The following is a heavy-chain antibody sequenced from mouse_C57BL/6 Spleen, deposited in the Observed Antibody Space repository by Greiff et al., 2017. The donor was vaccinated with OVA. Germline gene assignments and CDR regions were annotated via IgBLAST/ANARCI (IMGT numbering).Heavy chain of an antibody. D-gene: IGHD1-1*01. CDR3: ARYYGSSYGNFDY. Sequence: VKLQESGAELARPGASVKLSCKASGYTFTSYGISWVKQRTGQGLEWIGEIYPRSGNTYYNEKFKGKATLTADKSSSTAYMELRSLTSEDSAVYFCARYYGSSYGNFDYWGQGTTLTVSS. V-gene: IGHV1-81*01. CDR1: GYTFTSYG. CDR2: IYPRSGNT. J-gene: IGHJ2*01.